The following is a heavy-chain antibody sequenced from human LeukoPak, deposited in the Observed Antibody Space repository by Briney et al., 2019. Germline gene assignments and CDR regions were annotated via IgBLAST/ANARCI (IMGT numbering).Heavy chain of an antibody. CDR3: ARDRGILGVDR. D-gene: IGHD3-16*01. Sequence: SETLSLTCTVSGGSIRSYYWSWIRQPQGKGLEFIGYIYYTGRSTYNPSLKSRVAISVDTSKNQFSLNLNSVTAADTAVYFCARDRGILGVDRWGQGILVTVSS. V-gene: IGHV4-59*01. J-gene: IGHJ5*02. CDR1: GGSIRSYY. CDR2: IYYTGRS.